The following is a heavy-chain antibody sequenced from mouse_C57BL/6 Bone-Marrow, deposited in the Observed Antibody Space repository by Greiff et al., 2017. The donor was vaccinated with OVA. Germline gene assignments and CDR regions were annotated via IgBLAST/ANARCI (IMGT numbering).Heavy chain of an antibody. D-gene: IGHD4-1*01. CDR3: ARKGTGRDYAMDY. CDR1: GFTFSSYA. CDR2: ISDGGSYT. J-gene: IGHJ4*01. Sequence: EVMLVESGGGLVKPGGSLKLSCAASGFTFSSYAMSWVRQTPEKRLEWVATISDGGSYTYYPDNVKGRFTISRDNAKNNLYLQMSHLKSEDTAMYYCARKGTGRDYAMDYWGQGTSVTVSS. V-gene: IGHV5-4*03.